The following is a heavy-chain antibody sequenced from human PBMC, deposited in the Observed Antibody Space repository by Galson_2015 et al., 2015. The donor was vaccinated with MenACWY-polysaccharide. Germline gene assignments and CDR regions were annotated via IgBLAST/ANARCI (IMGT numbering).Heavy chain of an antibody. V-gene: IGHV3-23*01. D-gene: IGHD6-19*01. CDR1: GFTFNDYA. Sequence: PLRVSCAAHGFTFNDYAMSWARQAPGKGLEWVSAIRGSGGTTYHADPVKGRFTISRENTKNTLSLQMNSLRAEDPAVYYCAKSASGWYWFDPWGQGTLVTVSS. CDR2: IRGSGGTT. CDR3: AKSASGWYWFDP. J-gene: IGHJ5*02.